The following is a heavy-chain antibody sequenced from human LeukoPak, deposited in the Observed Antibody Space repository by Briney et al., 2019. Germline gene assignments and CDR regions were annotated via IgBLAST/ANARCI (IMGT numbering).Heavy chain of an antibody. V-gene: IGHV1-2*04. Sequence: ASVKVSCKASGYTFTGYYMHWVRQAPGQGLEWMGWINPNSGGTNYEQKFQGWVTMTRDTSISTAYMELSRLRSDDTAVYYCARGMDSSGWYRYYYYYGMDVWGQGTTVTVSS. J-gene: IGHJ6*02. CDR3: ARGMDSSGWYRYYYYYGMDV. CDR1: GYTFTGYY. D-gene: IGHD6-19*01. CDR2: INPNSGGT.